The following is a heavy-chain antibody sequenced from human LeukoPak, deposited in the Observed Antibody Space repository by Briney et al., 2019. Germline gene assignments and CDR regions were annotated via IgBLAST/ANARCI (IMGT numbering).Heavy chain of an antibody. Sequence: ASVKVSCKASGHTFTGYYMHWVRQAPGQGLEWMGWINPNSGGTNYAQKFQGRVTMTRDTSISTAYMELSRLRSDDTAVYYCARARIAARSNWFDPWGQGTLVTVSS. CDR3: ARARIAARSNWFDP. J-gene: IGHJ5*02. V-gene: IGHV1-2*02. D-gene: IGHD6-6*01. CDR1: GHTFTGYY. CDR2: INPNSGGT.